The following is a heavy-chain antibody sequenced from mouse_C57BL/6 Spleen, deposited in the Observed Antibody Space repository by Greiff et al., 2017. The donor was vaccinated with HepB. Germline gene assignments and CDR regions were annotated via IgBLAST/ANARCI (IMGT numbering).Heavy chain of an antibody. CDR3: ARWDGTTLDWFAY. J-gene: IGHJ3*01. CDR2: ISDGGSYT. V-gene: IGHV5-4*03. Sequence: EVMLVESGGGLVKPGGSLKLSCAASGFTFSSYAMSWVRQTPEKRLEWVATISDGGSYTYYPDNVKGRFTISRDNAKNNLYLQMSQLTSEDTAMYYCARWDGTTLDWFAYWGQGTLVTVSA. CDR1: GFTFSSYA. D-gene: IGHD4-1*01.